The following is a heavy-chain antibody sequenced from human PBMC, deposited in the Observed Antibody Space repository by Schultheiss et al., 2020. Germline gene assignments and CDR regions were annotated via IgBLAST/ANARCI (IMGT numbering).Heavy chain of an antibody. CDR1: GGSISSYY. Sequence: SETLSLTCTVSGGSISSYYWSWIRQPPGKGLEWIGSIYYSGSTYYNPSLKSRVTITVDTSKNQFSLKLSSVTAADTAVYYCARHGMLSVPAAIFWFDPWGQGTLVTVSS. J-gene: IGHJ5*02. CDR3: ARHGMLSVPAAIFWFDP. D-gene: IGHD2-2*01. V-gene: IGHV4-39*01. CDR2: IYYSGST.